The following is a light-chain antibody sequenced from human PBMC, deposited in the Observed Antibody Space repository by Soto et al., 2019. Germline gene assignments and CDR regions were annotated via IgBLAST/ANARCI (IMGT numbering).Light chain of an antibody. CDR1: QSVSSY. Sequence: EIVLTQSPATLSLSPGERATLSCRASQSVSSYLAWYQQKSGQAPRLLIYDASNRATGIPARFSGSGSGTDFPLTISSLEPEDFAVYSCQQRRNWPSFGQGTRLEIK. CDR2: DAS. CDR3: QQRRNWPS. J-gene: IGKJ5*01. V-gene: IGKV3-11*01.